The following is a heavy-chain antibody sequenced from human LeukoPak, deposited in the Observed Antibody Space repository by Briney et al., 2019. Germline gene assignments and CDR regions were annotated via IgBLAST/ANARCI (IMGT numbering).Heavy chain of an antibody. CDR3: ARVREATIAPFFDY. V-gene: IGHV4-31*03. CDR2: IYYSGST. Sequence: SETLSLTCTVSGDSISSGDYCWTWIRQHPGKGLEWIGCIYYSGSTYYNLSLKSRVIISTDTSKNHFSLKLSSVTAADTALYYCARVREATIAPFFDYWGQGILATVSS. D-gene: IGHD6-13*01. J-gene: IGHJ4*02. CDR1: GDSISSGDYC.